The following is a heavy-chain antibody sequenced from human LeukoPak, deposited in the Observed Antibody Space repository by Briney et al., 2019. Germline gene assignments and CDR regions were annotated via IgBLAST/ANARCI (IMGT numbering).Heavy chain of an antibody. Sequence: GGPLRLSCAGAGFTFSNYGMHWVRQAPGKGLEWVAVISYEGRTMYYGDSVKGRFTISRDNSRNTLFLQMNSLSPDDTAVYYCAKEGTAQISTWYDNWGQGTLVTVSS. CDR1: GFTFSNYG. V-gene: IGHV3-30*18. D-gene: IGHD2-2*01. J-gene: IGHJ4*02. CDR3: AKEGTAQISTWYDN. CDR2: ISYEGRTM.